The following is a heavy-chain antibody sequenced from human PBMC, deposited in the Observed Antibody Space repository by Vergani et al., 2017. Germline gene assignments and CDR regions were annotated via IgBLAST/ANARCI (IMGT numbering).Heavy chain of an antibody. Sequence: EVQLVESGGGRVRPGGSLRLSCEASGFTFSSYSMNWFRQAPGKGLEWVSAISSSSSYIYYADSVKGRFTISRDNAKNSLYLQMNSLRAEDTAVYYCARDGYSSSLRGSYVDLWGRGTLVTVSS. CDR1: GFTFSSYS. CDR2: ISSSSSYI. J-gene: IGHJ2*01. D-gene: IGHD6-13*01. CDR3: ARDGYSSSLRGSYVDL. V-gene: IGHV3-21*01.